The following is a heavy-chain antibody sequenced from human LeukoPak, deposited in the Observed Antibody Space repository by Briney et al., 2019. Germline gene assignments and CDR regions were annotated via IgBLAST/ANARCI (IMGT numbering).Heavy chain of an antibody. CDR2: ISYDGSNK. D-gene: IGHD3-22*01. J-gene: IGHJ4*02. CDR3: ARDFRSGYSPYFDY. Sequence: GRSLRLSCAVSGFTFSSYGMHWVRQAPGKGLEWVAVISYDGSNKYYADSVKGRFTISRDNSKNTLYLQMNSLRAEDTAVYYCARDFRSGYSPYFDYWGQGTLVTVSS. CDR1: GFTFSSYG. V-gene: IGHV3-30*19.